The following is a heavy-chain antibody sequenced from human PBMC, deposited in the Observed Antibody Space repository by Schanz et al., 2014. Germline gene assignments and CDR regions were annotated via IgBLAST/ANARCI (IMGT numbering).Heavy chain of an antibody. J-gene: IGHJ3*02. Sequence: QVQLLESGGRLFKPGGSLRLSCAGSGFTFADYYMTWLRQAPGKGLEWISYVSSYDTTVSYADSVKGRFTISRDNAKNSLYLEMTSLRGEDTAVYYCARENLNWEAFDIWGQGTVVTVSS. CDR1: GFTFADYY. CDR3: ARENLNWEAFDI. V-gene: IGHV3-11*01. CDR2: VSSYDTTV. D-gene: IGHD7-27*01.